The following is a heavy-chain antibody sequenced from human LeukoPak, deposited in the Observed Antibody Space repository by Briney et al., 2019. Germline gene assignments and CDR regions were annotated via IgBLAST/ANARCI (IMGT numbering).Heavy chain of an antibody. V-gene: IGHV3-23*01. J-gene: IGHJ4*02. CDR3: AKGGVGVRGVISYFDY. CDR2: VSGTGGST. Sequence: GGSLRLSCAASGFTFSSYAMNWVRQAPGKGLEWVSAVSGTGGSTYYADSVKGRFTISRDNSKNTLYLQMNSLRAEDTAVYYCAKGGVGVRGVISYFDYWGQGTLVTVSS. D-gene: IGHD3-10*01. CDR1: GFTFSSYA.